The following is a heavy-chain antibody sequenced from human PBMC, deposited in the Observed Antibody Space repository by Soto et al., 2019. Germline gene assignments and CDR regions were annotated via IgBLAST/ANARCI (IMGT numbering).Heavy chain of an antibody. CDR3: ARDSSPAPYYDYGQTYAFDI. J-gene: IGHJ3*02. Sequence: GGSLRLSCAASGFTVSSNYMSWVRQAPGKGLEWVSVIYSGGSTYYADSVKGRFTISRDNSKNTLYLQMNSLRAADTAVYYCARDSSPAPYYDYGQTYAFDIWGQGTMVTVSS. V-gene: IGHV3-53*01. D-gene: IGHD3-16*01. CDR1: GFTVSSNY. CDR2: IYSGGST.